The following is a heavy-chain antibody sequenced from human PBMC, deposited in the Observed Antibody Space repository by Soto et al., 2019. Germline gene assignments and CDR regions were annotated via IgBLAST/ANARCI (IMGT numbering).Heavy chain of an antibody. CDR3: ARDPEGYCSGGSCYFP. V-gene: IGHV1-69*05. J-gene: IGHJ5*02. D-gene: IGHD2-15*01. CDR2: IIPIFGTA. Sequence: QVQLVQSGAEVKKPGSSVKVSCKASGGTFSSYAISWVRQAPGQGLEWMGGIIPIFGTANYAQKFQGRVTLTXXEXTXXAYMELSSLRSEDTAVYYCARDPEGYCSGGSCYFPWGQGTLVTVSS. CDR1: GGTFSSYA.